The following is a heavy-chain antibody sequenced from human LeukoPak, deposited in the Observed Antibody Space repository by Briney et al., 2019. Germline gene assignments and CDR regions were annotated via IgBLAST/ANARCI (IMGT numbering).Heavy chain of an antibody. D-gene: IGHD3-3*01. V-gene: IGHV3-49*03. CDR3: TRGSDTIFGVARDGFDS. CDR1: GFTFDDYA. Sequence: PGGSLRLSCAASGFTFDDYAMSWFRQAPGKGLEWVGFIRGRPYGETTEYAAPVQGRFTISRDDSESTTYLQLNSLKTEDTAVYYCTRGSDTIFGVARDGFDSWGQGTLVTVSS. CDR2: IRGRPYGETT. J-gene: IGHJ4*02.